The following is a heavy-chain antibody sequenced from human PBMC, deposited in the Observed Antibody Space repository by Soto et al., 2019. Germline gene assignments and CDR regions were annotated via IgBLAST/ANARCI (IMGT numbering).Heavy chain of an antibody. D-gene: IGHD3-22*01. J-gene: IGHJ3*02. CDR3: ARVERNYYDSSGYNDAFDI. CDR2: IIPIFGTA. V-gene: IGHV1-69*13. Sequence: AASVKVSCKASGGTFSSYAISWVRQAPGQGLEWMGGIIPIFGTANYAQKFQGRVTITADESTSTAYMELSSLRSEDTAVYYCARVERNYYDSSGYNDAFDIWGQGTMVTVSS. CDR1: GGTFSSYA.